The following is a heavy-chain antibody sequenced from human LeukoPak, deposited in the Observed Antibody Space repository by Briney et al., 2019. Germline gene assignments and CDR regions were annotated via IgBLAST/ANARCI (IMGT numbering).Heavy chain of an antibody. Sequence: SETLSLTCTVSGGSISSYYRSWIRQPPGKGLEWIGYISYSGSTNYNPSLKSRVTISVDTSKNQFSLKLSSVTAADTAVYYCAGSSSAHYYDSSGYLPSHFDCWGQGTLVTVSS. CDR1: GGSISSYY. CDR3: AGSSSAHYYDSSGYLPSHFDC. V-gene: IGHV4-59*01. J-gene: IGHJ4*02. CDR2: ISYSGST. D-gene: IGHD3-22*01.